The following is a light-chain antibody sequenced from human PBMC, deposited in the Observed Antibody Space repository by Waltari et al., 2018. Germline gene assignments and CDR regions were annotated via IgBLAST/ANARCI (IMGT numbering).Light chain of an antibody. V-gene: IGLV6-57*01. CDR2: ENN. CDR3: QSYDNNDPVV. J-gene: IGLJ3*02. CDR1: TGSIAGNY. Sequence: NFMLTQPHSVSDSPGKTVTISCTRSTGSIAGNYVQWYQQRPGTSPTTVIYENNQRPAGSPDRFSGSIDSSSTSVSLTISGLKTEDEADYYCQSYDNNDPVVFGGGTKLTVL.